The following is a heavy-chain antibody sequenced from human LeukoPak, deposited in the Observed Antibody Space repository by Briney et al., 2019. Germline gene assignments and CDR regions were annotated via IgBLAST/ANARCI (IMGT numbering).Heavy chain of an antibody. V-gene: IGHV3-11*01. CDR2: ISSNGSTI. J-gene: IGHJ4*02. CDR1: GFTFSDYY. CDR3: ARTAGYSYGFDS. D-gene: IGHD5-18*01. Sequence: GSLRLSCAASGFTFSDYYMSWIRQAPGKGLEWFSYISSNGSTIYYADSVKGRFTISRDNAKNSLYLQMNSLRAEDTAVYYCARTAGYSYGFDSWGQGTLVTVSS.